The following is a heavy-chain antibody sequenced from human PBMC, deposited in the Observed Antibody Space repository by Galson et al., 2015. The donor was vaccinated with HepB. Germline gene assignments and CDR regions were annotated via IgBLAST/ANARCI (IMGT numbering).Heavy chain of an antibody. CDR1: GYTFTSYY. D-gene: IGHD2-21*02. CDR2: INPSAGST. V-gene: IGHV1-46*01. CDR3: ARDPLTVEGWIGWFDP. Sequence: SVKVSCKASGYTFTSYYVHWVRQAPGQGLEWMGMINPSAGSTTYAQKFQGRVTMTRDTSTRTVYMELRSLRSDDTAVYYCARDPLTVEGWIGWFDPWGQGTLVTVSS. J-gene: IGHJ5*02.